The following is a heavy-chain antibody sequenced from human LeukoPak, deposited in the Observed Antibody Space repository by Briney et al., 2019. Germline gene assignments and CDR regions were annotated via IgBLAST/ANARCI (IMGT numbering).Heavy chain of an antibody. D-gene: IGHD3-22*01. CDR2: INPSGGST. CDR1: GYIFTGYY. V-gene: IGHV1-46*01. CDR3: AREYYYDSSGLNAFDI. J-gene: IGHJ3*02. Sequence: GASVKVSCKASGYIFTGYYMHWVRQAPGQGLEWMGIINPSGGSTSYAQKFQGRVTMTRDMSTSTVYMELSSLRSEDTAVYYCAREYYYDSSGLNAFDIWGQGTMVTVSS.